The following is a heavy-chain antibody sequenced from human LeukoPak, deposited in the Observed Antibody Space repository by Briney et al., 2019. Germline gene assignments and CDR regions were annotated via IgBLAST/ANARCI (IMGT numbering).Heavy chain of an antibody. CDR1: GFTFSDYY. CDR3: TTLTYSSGWYGFDY. CDR2: IKSKTDGGTT. J-gene: IGHJ4*02. V-gene: IGHV3-15*01. Sequence: GGSLRLSCAASGFTFSDYYMSWVRQAPGKGLEWVGRIKSKTDGGTTDYAAPVKGRFTISRDDSKNTLYLQMNSLKTEDTAVYYCTTLTYSSGWYGFDYWGQGTLVTVSS. D-gene: IGHD6-19*01.